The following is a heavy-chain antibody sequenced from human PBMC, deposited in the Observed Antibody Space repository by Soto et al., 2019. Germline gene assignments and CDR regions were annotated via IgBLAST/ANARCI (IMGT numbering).Heavy chain of an antibody. CDR1: GDSVSTNDAT. J-gene: IGHJ5*02. D-gene: IGHD1-1*01. V-gene: IGHV6-1*01. CDR3: GSLIHNSWLDA. CDR2: TYYRSKWYS. Sequence: PSQTLSLTCAISGDSVSTNDATWYWIRQSPSRGLEWLGRTYYRSKWYSDYAVSVKGRITINPDTSNNQLSLQLSSVTPDDTAMIYCGSLIHNSWLDARGQGSLVPVSS.